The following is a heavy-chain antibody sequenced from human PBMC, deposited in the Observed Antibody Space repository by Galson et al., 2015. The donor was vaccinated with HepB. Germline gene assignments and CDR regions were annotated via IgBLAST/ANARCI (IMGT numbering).Heavy chain of an antibody. J-gene: IGHJ6*02. CDR1: GGTFSSYA. V-gene: IGHV1-69*13. D-gene: IGHD6-13*01. Sequence: SVKVSCKASGGTFSSYAISWVRQAPGQGLEWMGGIIPIFGTANYAQKFQGRVTITADESTSTAYMELSSLRSEDTAVYYCARGGRGIAARARGGSGMDVWGQGTTVTVSS. CDR2: IIPIFGTA. CDR3: ARGGRGIAARARGGSGMDV.